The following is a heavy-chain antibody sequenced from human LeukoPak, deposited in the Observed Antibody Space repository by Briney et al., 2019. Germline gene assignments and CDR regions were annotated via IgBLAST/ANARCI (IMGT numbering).Heavy chain of an antibody. V-gene: IGHV3-23*01. CDR2: ISGSGGST. CDR1: GFTFSSYA. J-gene: IGHJ4*02. CDR3: ARDNQQWLVQDY. D-gene: IGHD6-19*01. Sequence: PGGSLRLSCAASGFTFSSYAMSWVRQAPGKGLEWVSAISGSGGSTYYADSVKGRFTISRDNAKNSLYLQMNSLRAEDTAVYYCARDNQQWLVQDYWGQGTLVTVSS.